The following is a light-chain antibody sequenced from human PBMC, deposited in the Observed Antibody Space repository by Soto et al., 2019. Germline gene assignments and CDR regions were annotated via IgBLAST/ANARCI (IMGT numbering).Light chain of an antibody. CDR2: GVS. Sequence: EIVLTQSPGTVSLSPGERATLSCRASQRVSSSYFAWYQHKPGQAPRLLIYGVSSRAAGIPDRFSGSGSGTDFTLTISRLEPEDFALYYCQQRYNWPPTFGQGTKVDIK. CDR3: QQRYNWPPT. CDR1: QRVSSSY. J-gene: IGKJ1*01. V-gene: IGKV3D-20*02.